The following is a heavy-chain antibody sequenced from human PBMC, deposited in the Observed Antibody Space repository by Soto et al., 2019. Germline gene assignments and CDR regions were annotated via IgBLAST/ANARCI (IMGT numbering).Heavy chain of an antibody. D-gene: IGHD3-3*01. CDR3: ARGYDFWGGMDV. Sequence: QVQLVQSGAEEKKPGASVKVSCKASGYTFTSYAMHWVRQAPGQRLEWMGWINAGNGNTKYSQKFQGRVTITRDTSASTAYMELSSLRSEDTAVYYRARGYDFWGGMDVWGQGTTVTVSS. V-gene: IGHV1-3*05. CDR2: INAGNGNT. J-gene: IGHJ6*02. CDR1: GYTFTSYA.